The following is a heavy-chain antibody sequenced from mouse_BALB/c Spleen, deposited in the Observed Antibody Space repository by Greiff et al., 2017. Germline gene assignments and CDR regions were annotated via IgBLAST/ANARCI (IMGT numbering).Heavy chain of an antibody. CDR2: ISYSGST. V-gene: IGHV3-8*02. Sequence: VQLQQSGPSLVKPSQTLSLTCSVTGDSIPSGYWNWIRKFPGNKLEYMGYISYSGSTYYNPSLKSRISITRDTSKNQYYLQLNSVTTEDTATDYCARFYYGYDNWYCDVWGAGTTVTVSS. D-gene: IGHD2-2*01. CDR3: ARFYYGYDNWYCDV. J-gene: IGHJ1*01. CDR1: GDSIPSGY.